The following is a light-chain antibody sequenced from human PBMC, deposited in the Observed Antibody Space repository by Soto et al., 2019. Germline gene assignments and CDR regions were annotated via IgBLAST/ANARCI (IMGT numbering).Light chain of an antibody. CDR3: AAWDESLSGRV. CDR2: GDN. CDR1: SSNIGRNY. Sequence: QAVVTQPPSASGTPGQRVTISCSGSSSNIGRNYIYWYQQLPGTAPKLLIYGDNQRPSGVPDRFSGSKSGTSASLAISGLRSEDEADYYCAAWDESLSGRVFGGGTKLTVL. J-gene: IGLJ3*02. V-gene: IGLV1-47*01.